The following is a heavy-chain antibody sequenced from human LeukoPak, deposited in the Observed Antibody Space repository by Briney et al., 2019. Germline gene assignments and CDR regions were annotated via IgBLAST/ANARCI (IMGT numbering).Heavy chain of an antibody. Sequence: PSGTLSLTCAVSGCSISSSNWWSCVRQPPEKGLVWIGEIYHTGSTNSNPSLKSRGTISVDKSKNQFSPKLSSVTDADTAVYYCARVDGRAVAGPLGLDDWGEGSLVTVSS. CDR1: GCSISSSNW. CDR3: ARVDGRAVAGPLGLDD. J-gene: IGHJ4*02. V-gene: IGHV4-4*02. CDR2: IYHTGST. D-gene: IGHD6-19*01.